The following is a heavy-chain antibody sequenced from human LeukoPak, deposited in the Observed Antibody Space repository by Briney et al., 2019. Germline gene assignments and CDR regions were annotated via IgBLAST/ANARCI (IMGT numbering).Heavy chain of an antibody. CDR3: ARLRSGWAMGPFDY. CDR2: IYYSGST. J-gene: IGHJ4*02. D-gene: IGHD6-25*01. Sequence: TPSETLSLTCTVSGGSMGSSSYYWGRIRQPRGKGLEWIVSIYYSGSTYYNPSLQSRVTISVDTSKNQFSLKLSSVTAADTAVYYCARLRSGWAMGPFDYWGQGTLVTVSS. CDR1: GGSMGSSSYY. V-gene: IGHV4-39*01.